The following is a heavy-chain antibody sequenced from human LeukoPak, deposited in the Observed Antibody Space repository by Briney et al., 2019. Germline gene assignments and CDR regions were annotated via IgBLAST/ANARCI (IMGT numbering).Heavy chain of an antibody. CDR2: ISGSGTNR. V-gene: IGHV3-23*01. J-gene: IGHJ4*02. Sequence: PGGSLRLSCAASGFTFSSYAMSWVRQAPGKGLEWVSGISGSGTNRDYADSVKGRFTISRDNSKNTLYLQMNSLRAEDTAVYYCAKTPAPVFGSKHYFDYWGQGTLVTVSS. CDR1: GFTFSSYA. D-gene: IGHD3-3*01. CDR3: AKTPAPVFGSKHYFDY.